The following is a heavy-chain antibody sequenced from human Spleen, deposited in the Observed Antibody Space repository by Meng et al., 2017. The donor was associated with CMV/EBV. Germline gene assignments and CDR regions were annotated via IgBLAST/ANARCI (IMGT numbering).Heavy chain of an antibody. V-gene: IGHV3-23*01. D-gene: IGHD3-22*01. CDR1: FTFSNYA. CDR2: IIFYGTST. J-gene: IGHJ4*02. CDR3: AKDTTYYYDSSGYYFFH. Sequence: FTFSNYAMTWVRQAPGKGLEWVSTIIFYGTSTYYSDSVKGRFTISRDDSTNTLYLQMNNLRAEDTAVYYCAKDTTYYYDSSGYYFFHWGQGTLVTVSS.